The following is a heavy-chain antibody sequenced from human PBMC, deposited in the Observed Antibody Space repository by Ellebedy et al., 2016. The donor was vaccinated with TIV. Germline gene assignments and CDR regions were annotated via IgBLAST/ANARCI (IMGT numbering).Heavy chain of an antibody. CDR3: ARDHPLGIENFDY. J-gene: IGHJ4*02. Sequence: GESLKISCAASGFTFSSYWMHWVRQAPGKGLVWVSRINSYGISTSYADSVKGRFTISRDNAKNTLYLQMNSLRAEDTAVYYCARDHPLGIENFDYWGQGTLVTVSS. D-gene: IGHD7-27*01. CDR2: INSYGIST. V-gene: IGHV3-74*01. CDR1: GFTFSSYW.